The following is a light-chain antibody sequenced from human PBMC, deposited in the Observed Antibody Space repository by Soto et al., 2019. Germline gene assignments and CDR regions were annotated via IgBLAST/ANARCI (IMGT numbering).Light chain of an antibody. CDR3: QQYYSYSWT. Sequence: DIQMTQSPSTLSASVGDRVTISCRASQSISTWLAWYQQKPGKAPKLLIYEASCLESGVQSRFSASGSGTEFTLTISSLQPDDFATYYCQQYYSYSWTFGQGAKVEIK. J-gene: IGKJ1*01. CDR1: QSISTW. CDR2: EAS. V-gene: IGKV1-5*03.